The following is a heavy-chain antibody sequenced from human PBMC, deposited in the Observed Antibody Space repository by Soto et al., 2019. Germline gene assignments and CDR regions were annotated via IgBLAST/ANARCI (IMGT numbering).Heavy chain of an antibody. CDR1: GGSISGSSDY. V-gene: IGHV4-39*01. CDR2: IYYSGST. Sequence: PSETMCLSCTVSGGSISGSSDYWGWNRPPPGKGLEWIGSIYYSGSTYYNPSLKSRVTISVDTSKNQFSLKLSSVTAADTAVYYCATHTPELLWFGGGFDYWGQGTLVTVSS. CDR3: ATHTPELLWFGGGFDY. J-gene: IGHJ4*02. D-gene: IGHD3-10*01.